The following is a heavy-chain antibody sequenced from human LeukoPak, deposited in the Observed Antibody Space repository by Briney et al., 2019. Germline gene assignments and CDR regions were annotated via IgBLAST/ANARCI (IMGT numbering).Heavy chain of an antibody. CDR1: VGPINNCY. CDR2: IHYSENT. D-gene: IGHD3-22*01. V-gene: IGHV4-59*01. Sequence: SETLSLTCTVSVGPINNCYWTWIRQPPGKVLEWIVYIHYSENTKYNPSLESRVTISVDISKNQFSLKLNSVTAADTAVYYCARGHDSSSYSPGAFDIWGQGTVVIVSS. CDR3: ARGHDSSSYSPGAFDI. J-gene: IGHJ3*02.